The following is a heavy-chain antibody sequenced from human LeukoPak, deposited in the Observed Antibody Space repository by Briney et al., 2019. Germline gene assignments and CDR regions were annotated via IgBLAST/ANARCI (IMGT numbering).Heavy chain of an antibody. CDR2: ISWDSGSI. D-gene: IGHD3-22*01. Sequence: GGSLRLSCAASGFTFDDYAMHWVRQAPGKGLEWVSGISWDSGSIGYADSVKGRFTISRDDSKNTLYLQMNSLKTEDTAVYYCSPGRYHDSSGYYYRDAFDIWGQGTMVTVSS. CDR3: SPGRYHDSSGYYYRDAFDI. CDR1: GFTFDDYA. J-gene: IGHJ3*02. V-gene: IGHV3-9*01.